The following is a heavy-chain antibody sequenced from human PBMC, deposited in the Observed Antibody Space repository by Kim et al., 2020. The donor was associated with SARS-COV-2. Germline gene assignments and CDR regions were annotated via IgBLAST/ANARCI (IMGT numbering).Heavy chain of an antibody. Sequence: SETLSLTCTVSGGSISSSSYYWGWIRQPPGKGLEWIGSIYYSGSTYYNPSLKSRVTISVDTSKNQFSLKLSSVTAADTAVYYCARRLDWNYYFDYWGQGTLVTVSS. D-gene: IGHD1-7*01. CDR3: ARRLDWNYYFDY. CDR2: IYYSGST. V-gene: IGHV4-39*01. J-gene: IGHJ4*02. CDR1: GGSISSSSYY.